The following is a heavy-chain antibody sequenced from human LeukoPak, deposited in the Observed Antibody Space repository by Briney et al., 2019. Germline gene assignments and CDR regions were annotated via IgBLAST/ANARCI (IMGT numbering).Heavy chain of an antibody. D-gene: IGHD4-11*01. CDR3: AKDAQRGFDYSNSLEY. CDR2: IWHDGSSE. J-gene: IGHJ4*02. CDR1: GFTFSHYG. V-gene: IGHV3-33*06. Sequence: PGGSLRLSCAASGFTFSHYGMHWVRQAPGKGLEWVAVIWHDGSSEFYADSVKGRFTISRDNFMKTVYLQMNSLRAEDTALYYCAKDAQRGFDYSNSLEYWGQGVLVTVSS.